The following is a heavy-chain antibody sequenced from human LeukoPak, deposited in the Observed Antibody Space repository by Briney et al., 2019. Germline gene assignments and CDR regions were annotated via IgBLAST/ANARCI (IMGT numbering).Heavy chain of an antibody. J-gene: IGHJ4*02. Sequence: SETLSLTCTVSGFSISSGYYWGWIRQPPGKGLEWIGSINHSGSTYYNPSLKSRVSISVDTSKNQFSLKLSSVTAADTAVYYCARELGRNFDYWGQGTLVTVSS. D-gene: IGHD3-16*01. V-gene: IGHV4-38-2*02. CDR3: ARELGRNFDY. CDR2: INHSGST. CDR1: GFSISSGYY.